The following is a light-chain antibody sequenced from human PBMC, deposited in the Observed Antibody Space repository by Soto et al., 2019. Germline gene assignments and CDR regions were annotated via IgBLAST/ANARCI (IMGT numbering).Light chain of an antibody. J-gene: IGKJ1*01. CDR3: QQSYSTPT. CDR1: QRVGNF. CDR2: DAS. Sequence: EVVLTQSPAILSLSPGERATLSCRASQRVGNFLTRYQQTPGQAPRLLIYDASPRATGIPARFSGSGSGTDFPLTISSLQPEDFATYYCQQSYSTPTSGQGTKVDIK. V-gene: IGKV3-11*01.